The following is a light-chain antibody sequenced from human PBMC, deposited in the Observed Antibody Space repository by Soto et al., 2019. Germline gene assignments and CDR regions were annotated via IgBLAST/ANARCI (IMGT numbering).Light chain of an antibody. CDR1: QSPPANNGYKY. V-gene: IGKV2-28*01. J-gene: IGKJ1*01. CDR2: LGS. Sequence: NVMNPSPIPLPVNPGEPALISRRSYQSPPANNGYKYLDWYLQKPGQSPQLLIYLGSNRASGVPDRFSGSGSGTDFTLKISRVEAEDVGVYYCMQALQTQTFGQGTKVEIK. CDR3: MQALQTQT.